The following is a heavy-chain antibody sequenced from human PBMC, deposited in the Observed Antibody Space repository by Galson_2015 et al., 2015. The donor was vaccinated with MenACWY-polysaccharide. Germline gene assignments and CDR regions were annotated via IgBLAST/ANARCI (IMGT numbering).Heavy chain of an antibody. V-gene: IGHV3-33*01. CDR1: GSRFSHSG. CDR2: IPYDGSKI. D-gene: IGHD2-15*01. CDR3: AREGSRIVVHAFDT. Sequence: SLRLSCAASGSRFSHSGMHWVRQAPGKGLEWVAVIPYDGSKIVYADSVKGRFTISRDNSKNTLFLEMNSLGAEDTAVYYCAREGSRIVVHAFDTWGQGTMVTVSS. J-gene: IGHJ3*02.